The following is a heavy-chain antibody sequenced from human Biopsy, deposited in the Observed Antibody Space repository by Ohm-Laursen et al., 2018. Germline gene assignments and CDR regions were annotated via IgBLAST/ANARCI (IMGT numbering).Heavy chain of an antibody. Sequence: ESSVKVSCKASGYTFTDYDINWVRQASGQGLEWVGWMTPKTGKTGYTQKLQGRLTMTRDTSTSTAYMKLSSLRSEDTAVYYCARAGVGSDGTDSYYYGMDVWGPGTTVTVSS. J-gene: IGHJ6*02. D-gene: IGHD5-24*01. CDR3: ARAGVGSDGTDSYYYGMDV. V-gene: IGHV1-8*01. CDR2: MTPKTGKT. CDR1: GYTFTDYD.